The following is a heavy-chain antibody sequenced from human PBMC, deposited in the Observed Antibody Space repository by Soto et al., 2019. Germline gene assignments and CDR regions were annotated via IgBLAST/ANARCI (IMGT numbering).Heavy chain of an antibody. D-gene: IGHD2-2*02. CDR1: GYSFTSYW. CDR3: ARLGYCTGTSCYTFDS. V-gene: IGHV5-10-1*01. CDR2: INPSDSYT. J-gene: IGHJ4*02. Sequence: GESLKISCQGSGYSFTSYWIGWERQRPGKGLEWMGRINPSDSYTTYSPSFQGHVTISTDKSFSTAYLQWSGLKASDTAMYYCARLGYCTGTSCYTFDSWGQGTLVTVSS.